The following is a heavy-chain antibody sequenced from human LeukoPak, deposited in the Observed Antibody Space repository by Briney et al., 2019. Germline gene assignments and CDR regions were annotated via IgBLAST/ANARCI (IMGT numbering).Heavy chain of an antibody. D-gene: IGHD2-2*01. CDR2: IDSDGSST. CDR3: ARGGSSTTYH. V-gene: IGHV3-74*01. CDR1: GFTFSSYW. Sequence: GGSLRLSCAASGFTFSSYWMHWVRQAPGEGLVWVSRIDSDGSSTSYADSVKGRFTISRDNAKNTLYLQMNSLKTEDTAVYYCARGGSSTTYHWGQGTLVTVSS. J-gene: IGHJ5*02.